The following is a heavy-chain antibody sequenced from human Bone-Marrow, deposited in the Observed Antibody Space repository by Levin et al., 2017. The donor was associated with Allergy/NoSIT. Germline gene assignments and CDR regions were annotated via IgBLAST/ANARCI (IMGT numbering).Heavy chain of an antibody. CDR2: IIPMFGTV. J-gene: IGHJ3*02. D-gene: IGHD3-9*01. CDR3: ARSPPDYEILTGSSDAVLDI. CDR1: GGTFSNYG. V-gene: IGHV1-69*13. Sequence: ASVKVSCKASGGTFSNYGLNWVRQAPGQGPEWMGAIIPMFGTVNYAQKFQVRVTISADDSTSTAYMELSSLRSEDTAVYYCARSPPDYEILTGSSDAVLDIWGQGTTVIVSS.